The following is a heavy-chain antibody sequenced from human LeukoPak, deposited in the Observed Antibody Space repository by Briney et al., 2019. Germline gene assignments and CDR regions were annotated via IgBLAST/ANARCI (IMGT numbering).Heavy chain of an antibody. V-gene: IGHV4-34*01. CDR3: ARRGKYCSGGSCYYGMDV. J-gene: IGHJ6*04. CDR1: GGSFSGYY. Sequence: SETLSLTCAVYGGSFSGYYWSWIRQPPGKGLEWIGEINHSGSTNYNPSLKSRVTISVDTSKNQFSPKLSSVTAADTAVYYCARRGKYCSGGSCYYGMDVWGKGTTVTVSS. CDR2: INHSGST. D-gene: IGHD2-15*01.